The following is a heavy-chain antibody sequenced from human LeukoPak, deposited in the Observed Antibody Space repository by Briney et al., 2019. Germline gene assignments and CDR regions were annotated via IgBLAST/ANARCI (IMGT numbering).Heavy chain of an antibody. CDR2: ISAYNGNT. CDR3: ARDPTDGPDYYYGSGFPPNWFDP. Sequence: GASVKVSCKASGYTFTSYGISWVRQAPGQGLEWMGWISAYNGNTNYAQKLQGRVTMTTDTSTSTAYMELRSLRSDDTAVYYCARDPTDGPDYYYGSGFPPNWFDPWGQGTLVTVSS. D-gene: IGHD3-10*01. CDR1: GYTFTSYG. J-gene: IGHJ5*02. V-gene: IGHV1-18*01.